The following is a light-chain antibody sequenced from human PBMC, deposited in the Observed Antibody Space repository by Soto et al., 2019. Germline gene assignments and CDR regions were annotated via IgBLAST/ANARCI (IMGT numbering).Light chain of an antibody. CDR1: QSVSSY. J-gene: IGKJ1*01. CDR2: DAS. V-gene: IGKV3-11*01. CDR3: QQRSNWPERT. Sequence: EIALTQSLATLSLYEGERATLSCLASQSVSSYLAWYQQKPGQAPRLLLYDASNRATGIPPRFSGSGSGTDFTLTISSLEPEDFAVYYCQQRSNWPERTFGQGTNVDIK.